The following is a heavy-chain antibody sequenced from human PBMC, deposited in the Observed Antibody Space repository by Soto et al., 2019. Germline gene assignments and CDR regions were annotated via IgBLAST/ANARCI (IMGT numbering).Heavy chain of an antibody. CDR3: ARDHLILTADYFYYGAEV. Sequence: VGSVRLSCATSVFTFSKHGMSWVRHSPGKGLEWVARINQDGSQKFHLDSVKGRFTISRDNAKNSVSLQMNSLRADDTAVYYCARDHLILTADYFYYGAEVWGLGTPVIVSS. CDR2: INQDGSQK. J-gene: IGHJ6*01. V-gene: IGHV3-7*03. CDR1: VFTFSKHG. D-gene: IGHD2-21*01.